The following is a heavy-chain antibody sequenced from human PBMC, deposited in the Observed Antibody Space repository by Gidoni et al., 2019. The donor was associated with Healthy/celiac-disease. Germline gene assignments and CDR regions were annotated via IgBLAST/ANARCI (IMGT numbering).Heavy chain of an antibody. D-gene: IGHD3-16*01. CDR2: ISGSGGST. V-gene: IGHV3-23*01. CDR3: AKGPDVWGSYLYFDY. J-gene: IGHJ4*02. CDR1: GFTFSSYA. Sequence: EVQLLEYGGGLVQHGGSLRLSCAASGFTFSSYAMSWVRKAPGKGMEWVSAISGSGGSTYYADSVKGRFTISRDNSKNTLYLQMNSLRAEDTAVYYCAKGPDVWGSYLYFDYWGQGTLVTVSS.